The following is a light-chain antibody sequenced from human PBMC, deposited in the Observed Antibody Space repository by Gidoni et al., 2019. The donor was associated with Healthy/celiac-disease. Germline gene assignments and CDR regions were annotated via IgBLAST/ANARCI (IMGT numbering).Light chain of an antibody. J-gene: IGKJ2*01. V-gene: IGKV1-39*01. CDR1: QILSNY. CDR3: QQSYSTHRT. Sequence: DIQITQSPSSLSASVGDRVTITCRASQILSNYFNLYQQKPGKAPKLLIYDASSLQSGVPSRCSGSGSGTDFTLTISSLQPEDFATYYCQQSYSTHRTFGQGTKLEIK. CDR2: DAS.